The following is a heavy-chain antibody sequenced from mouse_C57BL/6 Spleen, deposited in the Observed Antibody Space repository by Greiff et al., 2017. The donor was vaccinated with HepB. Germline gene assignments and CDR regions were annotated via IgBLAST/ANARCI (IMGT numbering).Heavy chain of an antibody. CDR2: ISSGSSTI. CDR3: ASVFWDDFDY. D-gene: IGHD4-1*01. Sequence: EVHLVESGGGLVKPGGSLKLSCAASGFTFSDYGMHWVRQAPEKGLEWVAYISSGSSTIYYADTVKGRFTISRDNAKNTLFLQMTSLRSEDTAMYYCASVFWDDFDYWGQGTTLTVSS. V-gene: IGHV5-17*01. CDR1: GFTFSDYG. J-gene: IGHJ2*01.